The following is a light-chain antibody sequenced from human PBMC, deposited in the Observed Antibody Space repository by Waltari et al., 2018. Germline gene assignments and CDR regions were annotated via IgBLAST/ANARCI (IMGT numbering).Light chain of an antibody. J-gene: IGKJ4*01. CDR3: QQSDTFFALT. V-gene: IGKV1-39*01. CDR2: AAS. CDR1: QNINIV. Sequence: DIQMPQSPPSLSASVGDRVTITCRASQNINIVLSWYQQRPGRAPRLLIYAASSLHSGVPSRFSGSGSGTDFTLTIASLQPEDFATYYCQQSDTFFALTFGGGTKVEI.